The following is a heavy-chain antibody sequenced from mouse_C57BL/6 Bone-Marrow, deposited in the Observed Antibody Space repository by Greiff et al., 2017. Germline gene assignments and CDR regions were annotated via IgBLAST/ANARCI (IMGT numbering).Heavy chain of an antibody. CDR1: GYSFTGYY. V-gene: IGHV1-42*01. J-gene: IGHJ4*01. D-gene: IGHD1-1*01. CDR3: AGGRTVVAYYYAMDY. CDR2: INPSTGGT. Sequence: VQLQQSGPELVKPGASVKISCKASGYSFTGYYMNWVKQSPEKSLEWIGEINPSTGGTTYNQKFKAKATLTVDKSTSTAYMQLKSLTSEDSAVYYCAGGRTVVAYYYAMDYWGQGTSVTVSS.